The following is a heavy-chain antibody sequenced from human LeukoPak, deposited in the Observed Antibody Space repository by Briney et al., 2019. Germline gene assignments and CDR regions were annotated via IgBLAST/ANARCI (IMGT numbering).Heavy chain of an antibody. Sequence: PSETLSLTCSVSGGSIRRFYWTWLRQPPGKGLEWMGYIYYSGSTKYNPSLKSRVTMSVHTSKNHFSLRLSSVTAADTAVYYCAIAIFPGRTDALDIWGQGTMVTVS. CDR3: AIAIFPGRTDALDI. V-gene: IGHV4-59*08. D-gene: IGHD2/OR15-2a*01. CDR2: IYYSGST. J-gene: IGHJ3*02. CDR1: GGSIRRFY.